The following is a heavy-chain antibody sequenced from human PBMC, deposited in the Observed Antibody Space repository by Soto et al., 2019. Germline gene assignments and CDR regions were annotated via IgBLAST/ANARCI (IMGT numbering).Heavy chain of an antibody. Sequence: GGSLRLSCAASGFTFSSYAMHWVRQAPGKGLEWVAVISYDGSNKYYADSVKGRFTISRDNSKNTLYLQMNSLRSEDTAVYYCARGMTTEVLSEFDYWGQGTLVTVSS. D-gene: IGHD4-17*01. V-gene: IGHV3-30-3*01. CDR3: ARGMTTEVLSEFDY. CDR1: GFTFSSYA. CDR2: ISYDGSNK. J-gene: IGHJ4*02.